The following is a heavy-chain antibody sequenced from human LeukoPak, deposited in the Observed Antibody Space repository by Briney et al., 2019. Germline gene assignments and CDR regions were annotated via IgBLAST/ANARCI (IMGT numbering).Heavy chain of an antibody. J-gene: IGHJ3*02. CDR3: ARGAGRWAI. D-gene: IGHD4-23*01. V-gene: IGHV4-59*01. CDR1: GGPINSDY. Sequence: PSETLSLTCTVSGGPINSDYWNWLRQPPGQGLEWIGYIYSSGSTNYNPSLNSRVSISLDTSKNQLSLKLGSVTAADTAVYYCARGAGRWAIWGQGTMVTASS. CDR2: IYSSGST.